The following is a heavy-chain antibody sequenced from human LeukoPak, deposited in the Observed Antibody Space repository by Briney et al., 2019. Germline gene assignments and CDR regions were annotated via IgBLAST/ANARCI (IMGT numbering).Heavy chain of an antibody. V-gene: IGHV3-7*01. CDR2: IKQDGSEK. D-gene: IGHD6-13*01. CDR3: AREGGIAAAGPYYMDV. Sequence: EGSLRLSCAASGFTFSSYWMSWVRQAPGKGLEWVANIKQDGSEKYYVDSVKGRFTISRDNAKNSLYLQMNSLRAEDTAVYYCAREGGIAAAGPYYMDVWGKGTTVTVSS. CDR1: GFTFSSYW. J-gene: IGHJ6*03.